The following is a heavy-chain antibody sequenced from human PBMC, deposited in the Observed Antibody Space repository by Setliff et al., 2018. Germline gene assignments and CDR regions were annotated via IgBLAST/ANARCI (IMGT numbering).Heavy chain of an antibody. Sequence: ASVKFSCKASGYTFTGYYMHWVRQAPGQGLEWMGIIDPSGDYTNYAQKFQGRVTMTRDTSTTTVDMELSSLRSDDTAVYYCARAPLESGYYYGQGHYFDYWGQGTLVTVSS. V-gene: IGHV1-46*01. D-gene: IGHD5-18*01. CDR1: GYTFTGYY. CDR2: IDPSGDYT. CDR3: ARAPLESGYYYGQGHYFDY. J-gene: IGHJ4*02.